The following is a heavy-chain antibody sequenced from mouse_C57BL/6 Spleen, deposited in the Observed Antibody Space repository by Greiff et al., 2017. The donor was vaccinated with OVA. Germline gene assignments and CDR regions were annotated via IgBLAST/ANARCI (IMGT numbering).Heavy chain of an antibody. J-gene: IGHJ4*01. Sequence: VQLQQSGPELVKPGASVKISCKASGYAFSSSWMNWVKQRPGKGLEWIGRIYPGDGDTNYNGKFKGKATLTADKSSSTAYMQLSSLTSEDSAVYFCATLRRRAMDYWGQGTSVTVSS. V-gene: IGHV1-82*01. CDR1: GYAFSSSW. D-gene: IGHD1-2*01. CDR3: ATLRRRAMDY. CDR2: IYPGDGDT.